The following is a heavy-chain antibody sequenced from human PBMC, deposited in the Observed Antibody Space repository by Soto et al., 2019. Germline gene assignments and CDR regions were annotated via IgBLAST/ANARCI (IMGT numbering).Heavy chain of an antibody. Sequence: GGSLRLHCAASGFSVTDHYMTWVRQAPGKGLEWVSVLYTGCSAYYGDSVKGRFTISRDSSTNTLYLQMNSLKVGDTAFYFCARSFNDWTTYFDYWSEGTLVTVSS. CDR3: ARSFNDWTTYFDY. CDR1: GFSVTDHY. V-gene: IGHV3-53*01. D-gene: IGHD3-9*01. CDR2: LYTGCSA. J-gene: IGHJ4*02.